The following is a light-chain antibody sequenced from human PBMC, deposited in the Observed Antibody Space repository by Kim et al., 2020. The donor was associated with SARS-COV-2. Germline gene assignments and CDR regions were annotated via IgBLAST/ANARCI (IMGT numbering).Light chain of an antibody. Sequence: RVTITLTGGRSSIGAGYHVHWYQQLPGTAPKRLIYGNSNRPSGLPGRFSGSKSGTSASLAITGLQAEDEADYYCQSYDSSLSDYVVFGGGTQLTVL. CDR2: GNS. V-gene: IGLV1-40*01. CDR1: RSSIGAGYH. CDR3: QSYDSSLSDYVV. J-gene: IGLJ2*01.